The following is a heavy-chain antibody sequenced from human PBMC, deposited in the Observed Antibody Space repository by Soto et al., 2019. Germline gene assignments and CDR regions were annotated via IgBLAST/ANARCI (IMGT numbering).Heavy chain of an antibody. CDR3: AKEIFAAAYAAPSASHF. CDR2: VDGSGADT. V-gene: IGHV3-23*01. Sequence: PGGSLRLSCVASGFTFSSHAMGWLRQAPGTEPEWVAFVDGSGADTSYADSVKGRFTISRDNSENTLYLHMNSLRAEDTGRYFCAKEIFAAAYAAPSASHFWCPGLLVTLSS. D-gene: IGHD2-8*01. J-gene: IGHJ4*02. CDR1: GFTFSSHA.